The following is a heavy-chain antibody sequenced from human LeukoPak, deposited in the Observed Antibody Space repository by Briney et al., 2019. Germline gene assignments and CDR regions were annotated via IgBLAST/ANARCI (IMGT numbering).Heavy chain of an antibody. V-gene: IGHV1-46*01. Sequence: MHWVRQAPGQGXEWMGXINPSGGSTSYAQKFQGRVTMTRDTSTSTVYMELSSLRSEDTAVYYCARDVTMDCSSTSCYESYFDYWGQGTLVTVSS. D-gene: IGHD2-2*01. CDR2: INPSGGST. J-gene: IGHJ4*02. CDR3: ARDVTMDCSSTSCYESYFDY.